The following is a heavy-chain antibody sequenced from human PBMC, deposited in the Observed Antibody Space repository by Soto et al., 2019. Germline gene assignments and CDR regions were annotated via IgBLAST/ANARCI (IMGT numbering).Heavy chain of an antibody. CDR2: IYYSGST. V-gene: IGHV4-59*01. CDR1: GGSISSYY. D-gene: IGHD3-10*01. CDR3: ARDRGDGCNAFDY. Sequence: PSETLSLTCTVSGGSISSYYWSWIRQPPGKGLEWIGYIYYSGSTNYNPSLKSRVTISVDTSKNQFSLKLSSVTAADTAVYYCARDRGDGCNAFDYWGQGTLVTVSS. J-gene: IGHJ4*02.